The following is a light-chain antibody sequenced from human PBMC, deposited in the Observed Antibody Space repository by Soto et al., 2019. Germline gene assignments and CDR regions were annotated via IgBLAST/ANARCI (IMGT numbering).Light chain of an antibody. V-gene: IGLV2-14*03. CDR2: DVS. Sequence: QSVLTQPASVSGSPGQSITISCTGTSSDVGGYNYVSWYQHHPGKAPKLMIYDVSSRPSGVSNRFSGSKSGNTASLTISGLQAEDEADYYCSSYTSIGTLVILGGGTKVTVL. CDR1: SSDVGGYNY. J-gene: IGLJ2*01. CDR3: SSYTSIGTLVI.